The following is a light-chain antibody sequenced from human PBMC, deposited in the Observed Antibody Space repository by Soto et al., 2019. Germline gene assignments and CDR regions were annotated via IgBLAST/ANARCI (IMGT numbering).Light chain of an antibody. CDR2: DAS. J-gene: IGKJ5*01. CDR3: QQRSNWPPVIT. Sequence: EIFLTQSPATLSLSPGERATLSCMASQSVSSYLAWYQQKPGQAPRLLIYDASNRATGIPARFSGSGSGTDFTLTISSLEPEDFAVYYCQQRSNWPPVITFGQGTRLEIK. V-gene: IGKV3-11*01. CDR1: QSVSSY.